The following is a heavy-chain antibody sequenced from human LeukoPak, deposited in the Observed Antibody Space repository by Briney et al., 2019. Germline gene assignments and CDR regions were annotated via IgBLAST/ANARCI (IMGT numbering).Heavy chain of an antibody. CDR3: ARGRGIFGVVTPFRGFDY. V-gene: IGHV4-34*01. CDR1: GGSFSGYY. Sequence: SETLSLTCAVYGGSFSGYYWSWIRQPPGKGLEWIGEINHSGSTNYNPSHKSRVTISVDTSKNQFSLKLSSVTAADTAVYYCARGRGIFGVVTPFRGFDYWGQGTLVTVSS. D-gene: IGHD3-3*01. CDR2: INHSGST. J-gene: IGHJ4*02.